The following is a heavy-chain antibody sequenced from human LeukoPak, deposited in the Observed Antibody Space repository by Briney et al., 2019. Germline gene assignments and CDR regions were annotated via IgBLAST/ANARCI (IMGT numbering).Heavy chain of an antibody. V-gene: IGHV1-18*01. J-gene: IGHJ4*02. Sequence: ASVTVSCKASGYTFTSYGISWVRQAPGQGLEWMGWISAYNGNTNYAQKLQGRVTMTTDTSTSTAYMELRSLRSDDTAVYYCARGSNPGTIFGVVIDYWGQGTLVTVSS. CDR1: GYTFTSYG. CDR2: ISAYNGNT. D-gene: IGHD3-3*01. CDR3: ARGSNPGTIFGVVIDY.